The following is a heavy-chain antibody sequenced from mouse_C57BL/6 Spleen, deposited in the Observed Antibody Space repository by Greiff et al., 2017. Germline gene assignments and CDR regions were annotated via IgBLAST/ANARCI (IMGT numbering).Heavy chain of an antibody. Sequence: VQLQQSGAELARPGASVKMSCKASGYTFTSYTMHWVKQRPGQGLEWIGYINPSSGYTKYNQKFKDKATLTADKSSSTAYMQLSSLTSEVSAVYCCARMCFDDWGQGTTLTVSS. CDR2: INPSSGYT. CDR3: ARMCFDD. CDR1: GYTFTSYT. V-gene: IGHV1-4*01. J-gene: IGHJ2*01.